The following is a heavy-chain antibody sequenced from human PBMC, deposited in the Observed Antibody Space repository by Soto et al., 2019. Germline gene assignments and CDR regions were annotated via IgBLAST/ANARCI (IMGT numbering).Heavy chain of an antibody. Sequence: PGESLKLSCTGSGYDFTRTWIGWVRQLPGQGLEWIGMIYPGDSDTTYNPSFQGQVTMSADKSISTAYLQWTSLKASDTATYYCARQGSNGAYVYFPMDVWGQGTTVTVSS. V-gene: IGHV5-51*01. CDR2: IYPGDSDT. CDR3: ARQGSNGAYVYFPMDV. CDR1: GYDFTRTW. D-gene: IGHD3-16*01. J-gene: IGHJ6*02.